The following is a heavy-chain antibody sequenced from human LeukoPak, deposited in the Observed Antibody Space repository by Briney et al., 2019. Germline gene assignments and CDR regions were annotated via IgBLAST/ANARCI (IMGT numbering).Heavy chain of an antibody. D-gene: IGHD3-10*01. J-gene: IGHJ4*02. CDR3: AKRAMVRGVIQFDY. CDR1: GGSISSGSYY. Sequence: SETLSLTCTVSGGSISSGSYYWSWIRQPAGKGLEWIGRIYSSGSTNYNPSLKSRVTISLDTSKNQFSLKLSSVAAADTAVYYRAKRAMVRGVIQFDYWGQGTLVTVSS. V-gene: IGHV4-61*02. CDR2: IYSSGST.